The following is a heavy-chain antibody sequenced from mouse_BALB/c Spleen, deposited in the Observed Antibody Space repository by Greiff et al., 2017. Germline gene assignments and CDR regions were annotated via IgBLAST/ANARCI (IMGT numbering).Heavy chain of an antibody. J-gene: IGHJ4*01. CDR1: GFTFSSYT. Sequence: EVQRVESGGGLVQPGGSLKLSCAASGFTFSSYTMSWVRPTPEKRLEWVAYISNGGGSTYYPDTVKGRFTISRDNAKNTLYLQMSSLKSEDTAMYYCARHYYYAMDYWGQGTSVTVSS. CDR3: ARHYYYAMDY. CDR2: ISNGGGST. V-gene: IGHV5-12-2*01.